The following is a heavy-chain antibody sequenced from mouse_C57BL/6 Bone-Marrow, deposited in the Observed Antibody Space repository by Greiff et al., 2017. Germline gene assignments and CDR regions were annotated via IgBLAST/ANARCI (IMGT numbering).Heavy chain of an antibody. CDR2: ISSGGSYT. D-gene: IGHD1-1*01. V-gene: IGHV5-6*01. Sequence: EVHLVESGGDLVKPGGSLKLSCAASGFTFSSYGMSWVRQTPDKRLEWVATISSGGSYTYYPDSVKGRFTISRDNAKNTLYLKMSSLKSEDTAMYYCARHYYYSSYYYAMDYWGQGTSVTVSS. J-gene: IGHJ4*01. CDR1: GFTFSSYG. CDR3: ARHYYYSSYYYAMDY.